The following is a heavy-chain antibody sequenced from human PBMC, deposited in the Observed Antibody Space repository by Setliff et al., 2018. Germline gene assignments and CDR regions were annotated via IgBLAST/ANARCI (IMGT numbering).Heavy chain of an antibody. CDR3: ARGGRISYRPSSIWYILDY. J-gene: IGHJ4*02. V-gene: IGHV4-34*01. CDR2: INHSGSA. D-gene: IGHD6-13*01. Sequence: SETLSLTSAVYGGSFSGYYWSWIRQPQGKGLEWSGEINHSGSANYNPSLKSRVTISVDTSKNQFSLKLSSVTAADTAVYYCARGGRISYRPSSIWYILDYWGQGTRVTVSS. CDR1: GGSFSGYY.